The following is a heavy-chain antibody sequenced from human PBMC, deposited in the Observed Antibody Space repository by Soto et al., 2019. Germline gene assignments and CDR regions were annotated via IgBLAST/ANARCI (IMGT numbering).Heavy chain of an antibody. V-gene: IGHV4-59*12. CDR3: ARDITMGASTSIFFYGMDV. CDR2: ISYSGSV. D-gene: IGHD3-10*01. Sequence: QVQLQESGPGLLKPSETLSLTCTVSGGSISPYYWSWIRQPPGKELAWIGYISYSGSVNYNPSLRSRVTISADTSKNQFSLNLSSVTAADAAVYYCARDITMGASTSIFFYGMDVWGQGTTVTVSS. CDR1: GGSISPYY. J-gene: IGHJ6*02.